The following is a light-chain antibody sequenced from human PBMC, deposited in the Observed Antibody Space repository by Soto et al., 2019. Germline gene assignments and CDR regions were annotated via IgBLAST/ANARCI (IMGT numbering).Light chain of an antibody. Sequence: AIQLTQSPSSLSASIGDRVTISCRASQGISTLFAWYQQKPGKAPKLLIYDASTLENGVPSRFSGSGSGADFTLTISSLQPEDFATYYWQQFYDYPLTFGGGTKVDIK. V-gene: IGKV1D-13*01. J-gene: IGKJ4*01. CDR3: QQFYDYPLT. CDR2: DAS. CDR1: QGISTL.